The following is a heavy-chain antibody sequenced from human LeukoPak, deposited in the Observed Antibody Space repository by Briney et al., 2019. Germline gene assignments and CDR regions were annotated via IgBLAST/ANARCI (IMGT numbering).Heavy chain of an antibody. CDR3: ARVEYSSSSGCYFDY. D-gene: IGHD6-6*01. CDR2: ISSSSYI. CDR1: GFTFSSYS. V-gene: IGHV3-21*01. J-gene: IGHJ4*02. Sequence: GGSLRLSCAASGFTFSSYSMNWVRQAPGKGLEWVSSISSSSYIYYADSVKGRFTISRDNAKNSLYLQMNSLRAEDTAVYYCARVEYSSSSGCYFDYWGQGTLVTVSS.